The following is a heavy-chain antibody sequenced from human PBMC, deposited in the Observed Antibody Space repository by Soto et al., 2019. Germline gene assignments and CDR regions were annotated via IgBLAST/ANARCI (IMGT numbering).Heavy chain of an antibody. Sequence: QVQLVESGGGVVQPGRSLRLSCAASGFTFSSYGMHWVRQAPGKGLEWVAVISYDGSNKYYADSVKGRFTISRDNSKNTVYLQMNSLRDEDTVVYYCEKDKVLERRESYYFDYWGQGTLVTVSS. CDR3: EKDKVLERRESYYFDY. V-gene: IGHV3-30*18. CDR1: GFTFSSYG. CDR2: ISYDGSNK. D-gene: IGHD1-1*01. J-gene: IGHJ4*02.